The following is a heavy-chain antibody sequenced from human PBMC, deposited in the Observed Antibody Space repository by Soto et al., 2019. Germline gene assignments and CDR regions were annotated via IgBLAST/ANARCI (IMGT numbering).Heavy chain of an antibody. V-gene: IGHV3-33*01. J-gene: IGHJ4*02. Sequence: GGSLRLSCAASGFTFSSYGMHWVRQAPGKGLEWVAVILYDGSNKYYADSVKGRFTISRDNSKNTLYLQMNSLRAEDTAVYYCARDRYYGSGSYLPSYWGQGTLVTVSS. CDR1: GFTFSSYG. D-gene: IGHD3-10*01. CDR2: ILYDGSNK. CDR3: ARDRYYGSGSYLPSY.